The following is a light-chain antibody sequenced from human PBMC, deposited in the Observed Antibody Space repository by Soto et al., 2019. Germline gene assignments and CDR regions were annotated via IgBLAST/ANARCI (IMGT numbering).Light chain of an antibody. CDR1: SGSIASNY. J-gene: IGLJ2*01. V-gene: IGLV6-57*01. CDR3: QSYDSSHHVV. Sequence: NFMLTQPHSVSESPGKTVTISCTRSSGSIASNYVQWYQQRPGSSPTTVIYEDNQRPSGVPDRFSGSIDSSSNSASLTISGLKTEDEAVYHCQSYDSSHHVVFGGGTKLTVL. CDR2: EDN.